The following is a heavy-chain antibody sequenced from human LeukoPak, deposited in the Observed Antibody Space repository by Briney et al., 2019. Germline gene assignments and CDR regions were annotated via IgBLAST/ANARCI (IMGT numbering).Heavy chain of an antibody. D-gene: IGHD5-24*01. Sequence: GGSLRLSCAASGFTFSSYSMNWVRQAPGKGLEWVSSISSSSSYIYYADSVKGRFTISRDNAKNSLYLQMNSLRAEDTAVYYCARDLDVEMATIKDYWGQGTLVTVSS. V-gene: IGHV3-21*01. CDR2: ISSSSSYI. CDR1: GFTFSSYS. CDR3: ARDLDVEMATIKDY. J-gene: IGHJ4*02.